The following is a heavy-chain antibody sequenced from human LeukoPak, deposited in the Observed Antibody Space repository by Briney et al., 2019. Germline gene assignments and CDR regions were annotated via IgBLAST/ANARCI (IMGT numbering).Heavy chain of an antibody. D-gene: IGHD2-21*01. CDR1: GFTFSSYS. J-gene: IGHJ4*02. CDR2: ISSGSSTI. Sequence: TGGSLRLSCAASGFTFSSYSMNWVRQAPGKGLEWVSYISSGSSTIYYADSVKGRFTISRDNAKNSLYLQMNSLRAEDTAVYYCARVIGSVDYWGQGTLVTVSS. V-gene: IGHV3-48*04. CDR3: ARVIGSVDY.